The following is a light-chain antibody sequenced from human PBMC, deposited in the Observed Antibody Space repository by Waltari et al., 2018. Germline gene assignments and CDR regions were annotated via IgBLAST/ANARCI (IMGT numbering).Light chain of an antibody. Sequence: SPGLTQPPSVSVSPGQPAIITCSGSELTDKYIYWFQQKSGQAPGGVIRRNTGRPSGIPERFSASDSGKTGPLVISGVEAEDEADYYCQSADDSGNHVLFGGGTRLTVL. CDR3: QSADDSGNHVL. J-gene: IGLJ2*01. V-gene: IGLV3-25*03. CDR2: RNT. CDR1: ELTDKY.